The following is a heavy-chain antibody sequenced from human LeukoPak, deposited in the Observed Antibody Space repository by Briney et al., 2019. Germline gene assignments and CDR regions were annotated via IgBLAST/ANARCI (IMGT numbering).Heavy chain of an antibody. J-gene: IGHJ4*02. D-gene: IGHD6-6*01. Sequence: GGSLRLSCAASGFTFSRSGMHWVRQAPGKGPEWVAVIWYDGSKQYYAESVKGRFTISRDNSKNTLDLQMNSLRAEDTAIYYCARSEHSSSSFDYWGQGTLVTVSS. CDR2: IWYDGSKQ. CDR3: ARSEHSSSSFDY. V-gene: IGHV3-33*03. CDR1: GFTFSRSG.